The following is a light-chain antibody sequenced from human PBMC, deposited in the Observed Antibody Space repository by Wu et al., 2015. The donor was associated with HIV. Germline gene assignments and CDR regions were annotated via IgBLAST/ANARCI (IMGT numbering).Light chain of an antibody. CDR3: QQRSDWPPYS. CDR2: MPP. V-gene: IGKV3-11*01. Sequence: SCRASQEISRYLAWYQQKPDHGSQTHHRLMPPGRATGIPSRFSGSGSGTDFTLTISNLQPEDVAVYYCQQRSDWPPYSFGQGTKVE. CDR1: QEISRY. J-gene: IGKJ2*03.